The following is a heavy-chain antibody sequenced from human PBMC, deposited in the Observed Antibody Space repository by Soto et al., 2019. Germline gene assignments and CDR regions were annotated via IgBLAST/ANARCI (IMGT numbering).Heavy chain of an antibody. CDR3: ATRKMIVVVSTAITWYFDL. CDR1: GGTFSSYA. J-gene: IGHJ2*01. V-gene: IGHV1-69*12. D-gene: IGHD3-22*01. Sequence: QVQLVQSGAEVKKPGSSVKVSCKASGGTFSSYAISWVRQAPGQGLEWMGGIIPIFGTANYAQKFQGRVTVPADESTGTAYMELSSLRSEATAVYYCATRKMIVVVSTAITWYFDLWGRGTLVAVSS. CDR2: IIPIFGTA.